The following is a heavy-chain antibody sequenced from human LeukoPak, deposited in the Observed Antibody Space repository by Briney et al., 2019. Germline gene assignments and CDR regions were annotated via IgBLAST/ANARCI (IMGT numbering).Heavy chain of an antibody. CDR3: ARDFYGGTPYFDY. V-gene: IGHV1-46*01. CDR2: INPSGGST. J-gene: IGHJ4*02. Sequence: ASVKVSCKASGYTFTSYYMHWVRQAPGQGLEWMGIINPSGGSTSYAQKFQGRVTMTRDTSTGTVYMKLSSLRSEDTAVYYCARDFYGGTPYFDYWGQGTLVTVSS. CDR1: GYTFTSYY. D-gene: IGHD4-23*01.